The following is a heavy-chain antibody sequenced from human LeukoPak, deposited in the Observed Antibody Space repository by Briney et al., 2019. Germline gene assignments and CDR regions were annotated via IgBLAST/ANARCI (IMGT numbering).Heavy chain of an antibody. D-gene: IGHD7-27*01. CDR3: AKDKSFWGIDY. J-gene: IGHJ4*02. Sequence: ASVKVSCKASGYTFTSYAMHWVRQAPGQRLEWMGWINAGNGNTKYSQKFQGRVTVTRDTSASTAYMELSSLRSEDTAVYYCAKDKSFWGIDYWGQGTLVTVSS. V-gene: IGHV1-3*01. CDR1: GYTFTSYA. CDR2: INAGNGNT.